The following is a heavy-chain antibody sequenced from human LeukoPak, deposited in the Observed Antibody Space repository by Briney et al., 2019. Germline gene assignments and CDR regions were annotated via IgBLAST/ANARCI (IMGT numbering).Heavy chain of an antibody. CDR1: GYTFTSYD. CDR2: MNPNSGNT. J-gene: IGHJ6*03. D-gene: IGHD3-10*01. Sequence: ASVKVSCKASGYTFTSYDINWVRQATGQGLEWMGWMNPNSGNTGYAQKFQGRVTMTRNTSISTAHMELSSLRSEDTAVYYCAIRYGSGEKYYYYYYMDVWGKGTTVTVSS. V-gene: IGHV1-8*01. CDR3: AIRYGSGEKYYYYYYMDV.